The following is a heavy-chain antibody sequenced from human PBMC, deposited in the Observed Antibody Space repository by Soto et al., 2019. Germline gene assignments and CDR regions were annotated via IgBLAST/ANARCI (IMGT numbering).Heavy chain of an antibody. Sequence: SETLSLTCAVYGGSFSGYYWSWIRQPPGKGLEWIGEINHSGSTNYNPSLKSRVTISVDTSKNQFSLKLSSVTAADTAVYYCARGFPPLYSSSWYATYFDYWGQGTLVTVSS. V-gene: IGHV4-34*01. CDR2: INHSGST. CDR3: ARGFPPLYSSSWYATYFDY. J-gene: IGHJ4*02. D-gene: IGHD6-13*01. CDR1: GGSFSGYY.